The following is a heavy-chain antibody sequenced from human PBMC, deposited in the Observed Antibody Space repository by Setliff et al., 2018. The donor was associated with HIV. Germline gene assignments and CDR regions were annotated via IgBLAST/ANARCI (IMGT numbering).Heavy chain of an antibody. V-gene: IGHV4-34*01. CDR1: GGSFSGYY. D-gene: IGHD1-1*01. J-gene: IGHJ4*02. CDR3: ARERSLITNRRYFDS. Sequence: SETLSLTCAVYGGSFSGYYWSWIRQPPGKGLEWLGEIDHTGSTNYNLSLKSRITMSADPSKNQFSLKLSSVTAADTAVYYCARERSLITNRRYFDSWGQGTLVTVSS. CDR2: IDHTGST.